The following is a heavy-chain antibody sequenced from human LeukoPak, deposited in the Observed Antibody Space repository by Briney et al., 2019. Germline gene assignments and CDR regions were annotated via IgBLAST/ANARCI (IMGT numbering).Heavy chain of an antibody. J-gene: IGHJ4*02. CDR1: GGSISSYY. Sequence: SETLSLTCAVSGGSISSYYWSWIRQPAGKGLEWIGRIYTSGSTNYNPSLKSRVTMSVDTSKNQFSLKLSSVTAADTAVYYCARGDGYYDRTHFDYWGQGTLVTVSS. CDR2: IYTSGST. V-gene: IGHV4-4*07. D-gene: IGHD3-22*01. CDR3: ARGDGYYDRTHFDY.